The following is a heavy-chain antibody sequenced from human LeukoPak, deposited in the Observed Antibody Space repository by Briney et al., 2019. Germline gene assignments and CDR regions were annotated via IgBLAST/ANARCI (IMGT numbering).Heavy chain of an antibody. J-gene: IGHJ4*02. CDR1: GGTFSSYA. V-gene: IGHV1-69*13. D-gene: IGHD5-12*01. CDR3: ARGGRYSGYDSRFDY. CDR2: IIPIFGTA. Sequence: GASVKVSCKAPGGTFSSYAISWVRQAPGQGLEWMGGIIPIFGTANYAQKFQGRVTITADESTSTAYMELSSLRSEDTAVYYCARGGRYSGYDSRFDYWGQGTLVTVSS.